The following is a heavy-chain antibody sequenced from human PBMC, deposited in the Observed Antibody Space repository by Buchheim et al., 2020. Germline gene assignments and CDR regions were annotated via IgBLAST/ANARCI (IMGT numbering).Heavy chain of an antibody. CDR2: ISSDGSNK. D-gene: IGHD2-8*02. J-gene: IGHJ4*02. CDR1: GFTFSSYA. Sequence: QVQLVESGGGVVQPGRGLRLSCAASGFTFSSYAMHWVRQAPGKGLEWVAVISSDGSNKYYADSVKGRVTIPSANSKNKQYLRMNSLRTEDTAVCYCTRVWYYFDYWGQGT. V-gene: IGHV3-30-3*01. CDR3: TRVWYYFDY.